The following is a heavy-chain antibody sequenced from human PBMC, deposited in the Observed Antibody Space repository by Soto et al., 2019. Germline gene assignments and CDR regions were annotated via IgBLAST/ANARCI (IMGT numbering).Heavy chain of an antibody. V-gene: IGHV4-34*01. D-gene: IGHD6-13*01. J-gene: IGHJ4*02. CDR1: GGSFSTYY. CDR3: ARGRKEYRSSWYVD. CDR2: INHSGIT. Sequence: QVQLQQCGAGLFKPSETLSLTCAVYGGSFSTYYWSCIRHPPGKGLEWIGEINHSGITNFNPSLKSRVNISVDPSKKQFSLKLTSVTAADTAVYFCARGRKEYRSSWYVDWGQGTLVTVSS.